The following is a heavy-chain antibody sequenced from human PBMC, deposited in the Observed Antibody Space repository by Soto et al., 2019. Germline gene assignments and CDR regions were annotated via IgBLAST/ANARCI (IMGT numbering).Heavy chain of an antibody. J-gene: IGHJ4*02. V-gene: IGHV4-34*01. Sequence: QVQLQQWGAGLLKPSETLSLTCAVYGGSFSGYYWSWIRQPPGKGLEWIGEINHSGSTNYNPSLKSRVTISVDTSKNQFSLKLSSVTAADTAVYYCARGATLTKKDYWGQGTLVTVSS. CDR3: ARGATLTKKDY. CDR2: INHSGST. CDR1: GGSFSGYY. D-gene: IGHD4-17*01.